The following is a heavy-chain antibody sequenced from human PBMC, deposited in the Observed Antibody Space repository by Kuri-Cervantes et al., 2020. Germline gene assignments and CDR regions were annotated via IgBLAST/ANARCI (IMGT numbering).Heavy chain of an antibody. CDR3: ARMGMGSVMVRGVRSHYYFDY. CDR2: ISYDGSNK. V-gene: IGHV3-30*03. D-gene: IGHD3-10*01. CDR1: GFTFSSYG. J-gene: IGHJ4*02. Sequence: LSLTCAASGFTFSSYGMHWVRQAPGKGLEWVAVISYDGSNKYYADSVKGRFTISRDNSKNTLYLQMNSLRAEDTAVYYCARMGMGSVMVRGVRSHYYFDYWGQGTLVTVSS.